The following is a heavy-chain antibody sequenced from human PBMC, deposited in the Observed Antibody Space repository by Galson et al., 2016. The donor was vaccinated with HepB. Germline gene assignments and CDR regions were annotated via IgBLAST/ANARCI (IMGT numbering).Heavy chain of an antibody. CDR3: AILETSRHARDFEY. CDR1: GFIFSGYS. Sequence: SLRLSCAGSGFIFSGYSMNWFRQAPGKGLEWVSSISGSSEFIHHADSMKGRFTISRDNAKNSLSLQMDSLRAEDTAVYYCAILETSRHARDFEYWGQGILVTVSS. D-gene: IGHD1-7*01. V-gene: IGHV3-21*01. J-gene: IGHJ4*02. CDR2: ISGSSEFI.